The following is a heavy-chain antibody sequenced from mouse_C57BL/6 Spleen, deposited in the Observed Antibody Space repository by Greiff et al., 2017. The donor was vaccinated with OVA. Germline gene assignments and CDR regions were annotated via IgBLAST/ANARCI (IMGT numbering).Heavy chain of an antibody. V-gene: IGHV2-2*01. CDR3: ARTFLTGRTWFAY. CDR2: IWSGGST. D-gene: IGHD4-1*01. J-gene: IGHJ3*01. Sequence: QVQLKESGPGLVQPSQCLSITCTVSGFSFTSYGVHWVRQSPGKGLEWLGVIWSGGSTDYNAAFISRLSISKENSKSHVFFKMNSLQADDTAIYYCARTFLTGRTWFAYWGQGTLVTVSA. CDR1: GFSFTSYG.